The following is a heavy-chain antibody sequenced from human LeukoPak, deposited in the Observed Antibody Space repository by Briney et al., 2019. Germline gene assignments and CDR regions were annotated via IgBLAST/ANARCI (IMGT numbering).Heavy chain of an antibody. Sequence: PGGSLRLSCAASGFTFSSYSMNWVRQAPGKGLEWVSYISSSSSTIYYADSVKGRFTISRDNAKNSLYLQMNSLRDEDTAVYYCARGRPDMSITVFGVGASPNWFDPWGQGTLVTVSS. J-gene: IGHJ5*02. CDR1: GFTFSSYS. D-gene: IGHD3-3*01. CDR3: ARGRPDMSITVFGVGASPNWFDP. CDR2: ISSSSSTI. V-gene: IGHV3-48*02.